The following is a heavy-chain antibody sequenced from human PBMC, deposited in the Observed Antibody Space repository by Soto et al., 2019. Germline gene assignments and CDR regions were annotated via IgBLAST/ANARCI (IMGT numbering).Heavy chain of an antibody. CDR1: GGSFSTYA. V-gene: IGHV1-69*12. Sequence: QVQLVQSGTEVRKPGSSVKVSCKAPGGSFSTYAISWVRQAPGRGLEWMGGIIPIFDKPDYGQKFQGRLTITAEESTTTAYMELSNLISEDTAMYYCARATDRAELGENYYYIMDVWGQGTTVAVSS. CDR2: IIPIFDKP. D-gene: IGHD3-10*01. CDR3: ARATDRAELGENYYYIMDV. J-gene: IGHJ6*02.